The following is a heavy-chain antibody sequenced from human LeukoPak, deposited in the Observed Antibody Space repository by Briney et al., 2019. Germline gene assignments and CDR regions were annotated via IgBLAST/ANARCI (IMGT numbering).Heavy chain of an antibody. CDR2: IYYRGST. CDR1: GGSISSSSYY. Sequence: PSETLSLTCTVSGGSISSSSYYWGWIRQPPGKGLEWIGSIYYRGSTYYNPSLKSRVTISVDTSKNQFSLKLSSVTAADTAVYYCARGYSNYGDYWGQGTLVTVSS. V-gene: IGHV4-39*01. CDR3: ARGYSNYGDY. J-gene: IGHJ4*02. D-gene: IGHD4-11*01.